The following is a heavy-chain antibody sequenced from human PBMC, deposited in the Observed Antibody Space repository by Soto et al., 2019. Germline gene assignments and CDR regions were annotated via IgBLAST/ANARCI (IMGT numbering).Heavy chain of an antibody. CDR3: SSPSRASCSGGDCYDY. CDR1: GFTFSTYT. D-gene: IGHD2-15*01. Sequence: GGSLRLSCAASGFTFSTYTMTWVRQAPGKGLEWVASISGPSTYIYYADSVKGRFTISRDNAKNTAYLQMNSLKTEDTAVYFCSSPSRASCSGGDCYDYWGRGTLVTVSS. CDR2: ISGPSTYI. J-gene: IGHJ4*02. V-gene: IGHV3-21*04.